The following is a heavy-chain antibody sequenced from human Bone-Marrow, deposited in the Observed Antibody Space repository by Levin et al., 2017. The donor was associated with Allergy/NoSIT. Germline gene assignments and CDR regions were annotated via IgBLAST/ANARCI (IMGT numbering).Heavy chain of an antibody. Sequence: SCAASGFRFDDYAMHWVRQAPGKGLEWVSGISWNSGSIDYADSVKGRFAISRDNAKNSLHLQMNRLRPEDTAFYYCARGDTDYAADYSRLGTLVIVSS. CDR1: GFRFDDYA. CDR3: ARGDTDYAADY. D-gene: IGHD4-17*01. CDR2: ISWNSGSI. V-gene: IGHV3-9*01. J-gene: IGHJ4*02.